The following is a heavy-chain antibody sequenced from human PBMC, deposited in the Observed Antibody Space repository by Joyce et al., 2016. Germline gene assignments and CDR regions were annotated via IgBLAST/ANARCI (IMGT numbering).Heavy chain of an antibody. D-gene: IGHD5-12*01. J-gene: IGHJ5*01. CDR2: IYLGGST. Sequence: QVQLQESGPGLVKPSGTLSLTGAVSGGSISSAHLWSWVRQPPGKGLEWIGEIYLGGSTTYNPSLKSRVTISVDKSKNQLSLKMNSVTAADTAVYYCARNGAYSQDSWGQGTLVTVSS. V-gene: IGHV4-4*02. CDR1: GGSISSAHL. CDR3: ARNGAYSQDS.